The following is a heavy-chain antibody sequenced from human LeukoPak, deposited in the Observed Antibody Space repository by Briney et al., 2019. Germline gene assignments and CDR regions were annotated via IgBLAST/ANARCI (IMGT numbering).Heavy chain of an antibody. D-gene: IGHD5-18*01. CDR3: ARGGIQLWSGDY. J-gene: IGHJ4*02. V-gene: IGHV1-8*01. CDR2: MNPNSGNT. CDR1: GYTFTSYD. Sequence: ASVKVSCKASGYTFTSYDIHWVRQATGQGLEWMGWMNPNSGNTGYAQKFQGRVTMTRNTSISTAYMELSSLSSEDPAVYYFARGGIQLWSGDYWGWGPVATVSS.